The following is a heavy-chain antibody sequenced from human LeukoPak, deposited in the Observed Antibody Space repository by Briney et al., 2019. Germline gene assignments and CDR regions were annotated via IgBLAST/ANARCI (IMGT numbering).Heavy chain of an antibody. D-gene: IGHD3-10*01. CDR1: GGSIRTGDYY. CDR2: IYYSGST. Sequence: PSQTLSLTCTVSGGSIRTGDYYWSWIRQPPGKGLEWIGYIYYSGSTYYNPSLKSRVTISVDTSKNQFSLKLSSVTAADTAVYYWARGMRMVRGVIGDWGQGTLVTVSS. J-gene: IGHJ4*02. CDR3: ARGMRMVRGVIGD. V-gene: IGHV4-30-4*01.